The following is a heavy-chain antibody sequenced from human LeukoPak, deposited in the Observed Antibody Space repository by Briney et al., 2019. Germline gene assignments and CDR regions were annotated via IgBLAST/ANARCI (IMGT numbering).Heavy chain of an antibody. CDR1: GFTFTSYD. J-gene: IGHJ5*02. D-gene: IGHD3-10*01. CDR3: VRDGEGVAISVNYWFDP. Sequence: ASVKVSCKTSGFTFTSYDINWVRQASGQGLEWMGWMNPNNGNTGYAQKFQGRVTMTRDTSISTAYMELRGLRSEDTAVYYCVRDGEGVAISVNYWFDPWGQGTLVTVSS. CDR2: MNPNNGNT. V-gene: IGHV1-8*01.